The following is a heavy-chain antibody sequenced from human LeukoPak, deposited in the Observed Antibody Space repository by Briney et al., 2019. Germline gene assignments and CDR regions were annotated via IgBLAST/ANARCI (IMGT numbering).Heavy chain of an antibody. CDR1: GFTFSSYA. V-gene: IGHV3-30*04. J-gene: IGHJ4*02. Sequence: GGSLRLSCAASGFTFSSYAMHWVRQAPGKGLEWVAVISYDGSNKYYADFVKGRFTISRDNSKNTLYLQMNSLRAEDTAVYYCATEFGYWGQGTLVTVSS. CDR3: ATEFGY. CDR2: ISYDGSNK.